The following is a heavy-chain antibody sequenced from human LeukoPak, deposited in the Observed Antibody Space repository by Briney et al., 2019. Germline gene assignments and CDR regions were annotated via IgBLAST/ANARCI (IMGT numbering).Heavy chain of an antibody. V-gene: IGHV6-1*01. CDR1: GDSVSSKSAA. D-gene: IGHD6-19*01. CDR2: TCYRSKWFN. Sequence: SQTLSVTCVISGDSVSSKSAAWNWIRQSPSRGLEWLGRTCYRSKWFNDYAVSVKGRITINPDTSKNQFSLQPNSVTPEDTAVYFCARTSGYFDYWGQGTLVTVSS. CDR3: ARTSGYFDY. J-gene: IGHJ4*02.